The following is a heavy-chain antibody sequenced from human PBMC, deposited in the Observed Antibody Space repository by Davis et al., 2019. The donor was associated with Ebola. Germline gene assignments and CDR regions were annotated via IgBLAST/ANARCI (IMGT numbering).Heavy chain of an antibody. D-gene: IGHD3/OR15-3a*01. CDR1: RLIFHNYW. CDR2: IKEDGGEK. J-gene: IGHJ6*03. CDR3: ASGDGRGRSYDMDV. V-gene: IGHV3-7*03. Sequence: GGSLRLSCAASRLIFHNYWLSWIRQAPGKGPEWVAIIKEDGGEKYYVDSVKGRFTISRDNAKNSLFLEMNSLRAEDTAFYYCASGDGRGRSYDMDVWGQGTTVTVSS.